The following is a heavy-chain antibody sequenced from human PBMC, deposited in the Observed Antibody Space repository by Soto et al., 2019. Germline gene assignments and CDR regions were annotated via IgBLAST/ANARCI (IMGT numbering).Heavy chain of an antibody. J-gene: IGHJ4*02. CDR3: ARQRLRQLGICYFFDY. D-gene: IGHD7-27*01. Sequence: QVQLVQSGAEVKKPGASVKVSCKGSGYTFTNYGVGWVRQAPGQGLEWMGWISGYNGKTYYERKFQDRVTMTTDTSTGTAYMAVTSLRSDDTAVYNCARQRLRQLGICYFFDYWGPGTLITVSP. V-gene: IGHV1-18*01. CDR2: ISGYNGKT. CDR1: GYTFTNYG.